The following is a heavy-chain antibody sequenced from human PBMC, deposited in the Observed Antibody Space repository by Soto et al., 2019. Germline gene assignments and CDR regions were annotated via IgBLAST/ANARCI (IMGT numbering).Heavy chain of an antibody. CDR2: ISSTTNYI. CDR3: ARESEDLTSNFDY. CDR1: GFIFTGYS. J-gene: IGHJ4*02. V-gene: IGHV3-21*06. Sequence: GGSLRLSCAASGFIFTGYSMNWVLQAPGKGLEWVSSISSTTNYIYYGDSMKGRFTISRDNAKNSLYLEMNSLRAEDTAVYYCARESEDLTSNFDYWGQGTLVTVSS.